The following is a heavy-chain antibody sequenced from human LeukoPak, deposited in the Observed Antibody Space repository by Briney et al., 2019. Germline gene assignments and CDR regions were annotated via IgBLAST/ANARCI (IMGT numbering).Heavy chain of an antibody. V-gene: IGHV3-23*01. CDR3: AYLEGTGFTFDY. CDR1: GFTFSSYA. Sequence: VGSLGLSCAASGFTFSSYAMSWVRQAPGKGLEWVSAISGSGGSTYYADSVKGRFTISRDNSKNTLYLQMNSLRAEDTAVYYCAYLEGTGFTFDYWGQGTLVTVSS. CDR2: ISGSGGST. J-gene: IGHJ4*02. D-gene: IGHD2-2*01.